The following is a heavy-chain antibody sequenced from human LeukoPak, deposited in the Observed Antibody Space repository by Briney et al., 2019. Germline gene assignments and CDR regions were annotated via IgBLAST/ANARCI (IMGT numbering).Heavy chain of an antibody. J-gene: IGHJ5*02. D-gene: IGHD3-9*01. CDR1: GGSISSSSYY. Sequence: SETLSLTCTVSGGSISSSSYYWGWIRQPPGKGLEWIGSIYYSGSTYYNPSLKSRVTISVDTSKNQFSLKLSSVTAADTAVYYCARQGFPGYLTGNTNWFDPWGQGTLVTVSS. V-gene: IGHV4-39*01. CDR2: IYYSGST. CDR3: ARQGFPGYLTGNTNWFDP.